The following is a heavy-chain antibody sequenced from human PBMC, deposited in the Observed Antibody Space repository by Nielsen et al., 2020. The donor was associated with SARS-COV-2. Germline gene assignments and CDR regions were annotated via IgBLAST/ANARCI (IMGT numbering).Heavy chain of an antibody. D-gene: IGHD1-14*01. Sequence: GGSLRLSCAASGFTFSSYSMNWVRQAPGKGLEWVSSISSSSSYIYYADSVKGRFTISRDNAKNSLYLQMNSLRAEDTAVYYCAKSKPRSYYYYYGMDVWGQGTTVTVSS. CDR3: AKSKPRSYYYYYGMDV. J-gene: IGHJ6*02. CDR1: GFTFSSYS. CDR2: ISSSSSYI. V-gene: IGHV3-21*01.